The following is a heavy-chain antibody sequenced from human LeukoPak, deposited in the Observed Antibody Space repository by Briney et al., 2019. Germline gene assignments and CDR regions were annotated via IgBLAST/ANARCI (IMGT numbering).Heavy chain of an antibody. Sequence: SETLSLTCTVSGGSISSGSYYWSWLRQPAGKGLEWIGRIYTSGSTNYNPSLTSRVTISVDTSKNQFSLKLSSVTAADTAVYYCARGKYTNWFDPWGQGTLVTVSS. CDR2: IYTSGST. V-gene: IGHV4-61*02. J-gene: IGHJ5*02. CDR1: GGSISSGSYY. D-gene: IGHD6-6*01. CDR3: ARGKYTNWFDP.